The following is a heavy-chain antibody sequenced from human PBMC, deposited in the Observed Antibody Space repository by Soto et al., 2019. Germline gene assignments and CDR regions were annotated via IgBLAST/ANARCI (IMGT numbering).Heavy chain of an antibody. CDR2: VWYDGSIR. CDR1: GFVFNYFG. Sequence: QVPLVESGGGVVQPGRSLRLSCAASGFVFNYFGMHWVRQAPGKGPEWVAVVWYDGSIRNYADSVKGRFVISRDNSKNTLFLQMNSLRAEDTAVYYCAKASSVSSTHYFDAFDIWGQGTMVTVSS. CDR3: AKASSVSSTHYFDAFDI. D-gene: IGHD2-2*01. J-gene: IGHJ3*02. V-gene: IGHV3-33*06.